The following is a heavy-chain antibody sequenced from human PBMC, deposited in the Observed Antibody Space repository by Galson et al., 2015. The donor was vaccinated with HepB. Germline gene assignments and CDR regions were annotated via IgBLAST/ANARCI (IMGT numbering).Heavy chain of an antibody. D-gene: IGHD5-18*01. CDR2: IAYDGSNG. Sequence: SLRLSCAASGFTFSNYGMHWVRQAPGKGLEWVALIAYDGSNGYYADSVKGRFTISRDNSKNTLYLQMDSLRAGDTAVYYCARDLGYTDYWGQGVLVTVSS. J-gene: IGHJ4*02. CDR3: ARDLGYTDY. CDR1: GFTFSNYG. V-gene: IGHV3-30*03.